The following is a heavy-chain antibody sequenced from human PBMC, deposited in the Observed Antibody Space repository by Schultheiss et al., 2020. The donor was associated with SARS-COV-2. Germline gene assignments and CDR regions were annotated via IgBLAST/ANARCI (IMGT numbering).Heavy chain of an antibody. V-gene: IGHV1-18*04. Sequence: ASVKVSCKASGYTFTGYYMHWVRQAPGQGLEWMGWISPFNGDTKYSQKFKGRVTLTTDKSTSTAYMEVMTLTSDDTAVYYCARGAVVIGWPFDLWGQGTTVTVSS. CDR3: ARGAVVIGWPFDL. D-gene: IGHD3-10*01. CDR1: GYTFTGYY. CDR2: ISPFNGDT. J-gene: IGHJ3*01.